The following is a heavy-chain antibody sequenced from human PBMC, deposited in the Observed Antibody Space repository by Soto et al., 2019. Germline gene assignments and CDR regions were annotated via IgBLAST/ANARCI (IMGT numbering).Heavy chain of an antibody. V-gene: IGHV3-7*01. CDR2: INRRGTST. CDR3: VRGAPTPGLEI. Sequence: GGSLRLSCVGSGFRFSDYPLNWVRQAPGQWLEWVANINRRGTSTNYVYSVRGRFSTSRDRTRNSLYLNMDSLRVEDKATYYCVRGAPTPGLEIWARGTTDTVSS. CDR1: GFRFSDYP. J-gene: IGHJ6*02. D-gene: IGHD2-15*01.